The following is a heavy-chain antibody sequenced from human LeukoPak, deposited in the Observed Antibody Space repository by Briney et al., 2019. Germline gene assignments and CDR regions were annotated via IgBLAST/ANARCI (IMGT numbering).Heavy chain of an antibody. V-gene: IGHV4-38-2*02. CDR3: ARDEDYYYDSSGPRGLGAFDI. CDR1: GYSISSGYY. CDR2: IYHSGST. D-gene: IGHD3-22*01. J-gene: IGHJ3*02. Sequence: SETLSLTCTVSGYSISSGYYWGWIRQPPGKGLEWIGSIYHSGSTYYNPSLKSRVTISVDTSKNQFSLKLSSVTAADTAVYYCARDEDYYYDSSGPRGLGAFDIWGQGTMVTVS.